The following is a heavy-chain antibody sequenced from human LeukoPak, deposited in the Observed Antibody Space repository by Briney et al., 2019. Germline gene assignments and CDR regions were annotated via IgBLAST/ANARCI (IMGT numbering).Heavy chain of an antibody. CDR1: GGSFSGYY. J-gene: IGHJ4*02. Sequence: SETLSLTCAVYGGSFSGYYWSWIRQPPGKGLEWIGEINHSGSTNYNPSLKSRVTISVDTSKNQFSLKLSSVTAADTAVYYCARQINDYVWGSYRPYYFDYWGQGTLVTVSS. CDR2: INHSGST. D-gene: IGHD3-16*02. CDR3: ARQINDYVWGSYRPYYFDY. V-gene: IGHV4-34*01.